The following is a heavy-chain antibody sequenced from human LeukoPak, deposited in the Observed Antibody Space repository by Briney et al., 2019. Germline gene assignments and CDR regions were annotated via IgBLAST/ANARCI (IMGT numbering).Heavy chain of an antibody. CDR3: AKDQGSGTRSSSMDV. Sequence: GRSLRLSCAASGFTFSSYGMHWVRQAPGKGLEWVAVIPYDGRNKYYADSAKGRFTISRDNSKNTLYLQMNSVRAEDTAVYYCAKDQGSGTRSSSMDVWGQGTTVTVSS. CDR1: GFTFSSYG. V-gene: IGHV3-30*18. D-gene: IGHD3-10*01. J-gene: IGHJ6*02. CDR2: IPYDGRNK.